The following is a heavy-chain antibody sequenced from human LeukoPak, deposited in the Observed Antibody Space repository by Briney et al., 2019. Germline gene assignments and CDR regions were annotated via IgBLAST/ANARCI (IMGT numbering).Heavy chain of an antibody. V-gene: IGHV4-39*01. Sequence: SETLSLTCTVSGGSISSSSSYWGWIRQPPGKGLEWIGSIYYSGSTYYNPSLKSRVTISVDTSKNQFSLKLSSVTAADTAVYYCARQQLASSSWYPGGYFQHWGQGTLVTVSS. D-gene: IGHD6-13*01. J-gene: IGHJ1*01. CDR3: ARQQLASSSWYPGGYFQH. CDR2: IYYSGST. CDR1: GGSISSSSSY.